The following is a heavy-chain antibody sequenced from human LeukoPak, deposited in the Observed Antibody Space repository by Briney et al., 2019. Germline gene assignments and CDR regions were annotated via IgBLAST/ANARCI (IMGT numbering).Heavy chain of an antibody. V-gene: IGHV4-34*01. D-gene: IGHD2/OR15-2a*01. Sequence: SETLSLTCAVSGGPFSGYFWSWIRQSSGKGLEWIGEIHNSGTTNYNPSLNSRVTISEDTSKNQFSLKLSSVTAADTAVYYCARGVIFDYWGQGTLVTVSS. J-gene: IGHJ4*02. CDR1: GGPFSGYF. CDR3: ARGVIFDY. CDR2: IHNSGTT.